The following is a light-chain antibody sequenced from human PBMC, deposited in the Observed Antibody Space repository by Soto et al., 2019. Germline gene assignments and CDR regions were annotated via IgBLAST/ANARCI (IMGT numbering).Light chain of an antibody. J-gene: IGKJ2*01. V-gene: IGKV3-15*01. CDR2: GAS. CDR3: QQYNNWYT. Sequence: EIVMTHSPATLSVSPGERATLSCRASQSVSSNLAWYQQKPGQAPRLLIYGASTRATGIPARFSGSGAGTEFTLTISRLQSEDFAVYYCQQYNNWYTFGQGTKLEIK. CDR1: QSVSSN.